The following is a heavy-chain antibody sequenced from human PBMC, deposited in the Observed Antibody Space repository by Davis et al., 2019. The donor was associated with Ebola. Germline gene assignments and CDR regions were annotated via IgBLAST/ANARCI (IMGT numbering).Heavy chain of an antibody. CDR3: ARRVGHYYDSGIDY. CDR2: INHSGGT. J-gene: IGHJ4*02. Sequence: SETLSLTCAVYDGSFSGYYWTWIRQPPGKGLEWIGEINHSGGTKYNPSLKSRVTVSVDTSKNQFSLKLASVTAADTAVYHCARRVGHYYDSGIDYWGRGTLVTVSS. V-gene: IGHV4-34*01. D-gene: IGHD3-22*01. CDR1: DGSFSGYY.